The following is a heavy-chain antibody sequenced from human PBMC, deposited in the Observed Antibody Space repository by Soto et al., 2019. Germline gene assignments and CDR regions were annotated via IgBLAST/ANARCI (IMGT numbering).Heavy chain of an antibody. Sequence: QVQLVESGGGVVQPGRSLRLSCAASGFTFSSYGMHWVRQAPGRGLERVAVIGYDGSNKYYADAVKGRFTISRDNAKNKLDRQMNSLRAEDTGVDYCARNHRKLWVGESECGDIWGQGTMDTVSS. J-gene: IGHJ3*02. D-gene: IGHD3-10*01. CDR3: ARNHRKLWVGESECGDI. CDR1: GFTFSSYG. CDR2: IGYDGSNK. V-gene: IGHV3-33*01.